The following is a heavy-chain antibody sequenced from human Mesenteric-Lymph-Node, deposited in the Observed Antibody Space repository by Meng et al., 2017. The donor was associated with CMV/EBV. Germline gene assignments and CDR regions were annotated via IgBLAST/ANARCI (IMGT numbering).Heavy chain of an antibody. V-gene: IGHV3-48*04. CDR2: ISSSSNTI. CDR1: AFTFSTYS. D-gene: IGHD2-21*01. Sequence: ESRKISRAASAFTFSTYSMNWVRQAPGKGLEWVSYISSSSNTIYYADSVKGRFTISRDNPKNTLYLQMNSLRAEDTALYYCARGTLVYCGGDCYYYYNMDVWGQGTAVTVSS. J-gene: IGHJ6*02. CDR3: ARGTLVYCGGDCYYYYNMDV.